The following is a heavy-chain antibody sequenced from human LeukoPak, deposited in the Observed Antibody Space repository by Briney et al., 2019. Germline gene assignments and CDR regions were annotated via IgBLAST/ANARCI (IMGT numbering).Heavy chain of an antibody. J-gene: IGHJ5*02. CDR3: ASGGFCGSTTCYPNWFDP. CDR2: IYYSGST. CDR1: GGSISSGGYY. V-gene: IGHV4-31*03. D-gene: IGHD2-2*01. Sequence: SETLSLTCTVSGGSISSGGYYWSWIRQHPGKGLEWIGYIYYSGSTYYNPSLKSRVTISVDTSKNQFSLKLSSVTAADTAVYYCASGGFCGSTTCYPNWFDPWGQGTLVTVSS.